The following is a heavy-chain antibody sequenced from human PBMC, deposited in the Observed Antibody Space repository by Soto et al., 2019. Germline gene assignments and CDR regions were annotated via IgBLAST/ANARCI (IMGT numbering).Heavy chain of an antibody. CDR3: DKDTKQLVEPLFDN. Sequence: HPGGSLRLSCVGTGFNFDDCAMHWIRQAPGKGLEWVASISWNSVTKNYADSVKGRFTISRDNARNSLHLQINTLRTDDTALYFCDKDTKQLVEPLFDNWGQGILVTVSS. V-gene: IGHV3-9*01. D-gene: IGHD2-8*02. J-gene: IGHJ4*02. CDR1: GFNFDDCA. CDR2: ISWNSVTK.